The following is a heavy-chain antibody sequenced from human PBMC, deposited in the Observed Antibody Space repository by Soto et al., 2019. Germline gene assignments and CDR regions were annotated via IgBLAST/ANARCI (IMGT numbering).Heavy chain of an antibody. V-gene: IGHV3-21*01. CDR1: GFTFISYA. J-gene: IGHJ6*02. CDR3: ASSLYSSSWSGSIYYYYGMDV. D-gene: IGHD6-13*01. Sequence: WGSLSPSCASSGFTFISYAMNWVRQTQERGLEWVSSISSTRSYTHYADSVKGRFTISRDNSKNTLYLQMNSLRAEDTAVYYCASSLYSSSWSGSIYYYYGMDVWGQGTTVTVSS. CDR2: ISSTRSYT.